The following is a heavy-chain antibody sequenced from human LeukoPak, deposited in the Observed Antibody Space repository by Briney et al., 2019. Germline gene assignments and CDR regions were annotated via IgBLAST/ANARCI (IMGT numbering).Heavy chain of an antibody. D-gene: IGHD6-6*01. V-gene: IGHV3-21*01. J-gene: IGHJ4*02. CDR1: GFIFSSYS. CDR3: AREEQLGQLDY. Sequence: GGSLRLSCAASGFIFSSYSMNWVRQAPGKGLEWVSSISSSSAYIYYVNSVKGRFTISRDNAKNSVYLQMNSLRVEDTAVYYCAREEQLGQLDYWGQGTLVTVSS. CDR2: ISSSSAYI.